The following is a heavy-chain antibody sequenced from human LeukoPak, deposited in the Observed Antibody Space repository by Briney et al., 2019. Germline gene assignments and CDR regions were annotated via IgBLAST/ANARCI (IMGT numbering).Heavy chain of an antibody. CDR3: AREPYYYGSGGYFDL. Sequence: PGGSLRLSCAASGFTFSSYSMNWVRQAPGKGLEWVSSISSSSKYIYDADSVKGRFTVSRDNAKNSLYLQMNSLRAEDTAVYYCAREPYYYGSGGYFDLWGRGTLVTVSS. D-gene: IGHD3-10*01. CDR2: ISSSSKYI. CDR1: GFTFSSYS. V-gene: IGHV3-21*04. J-gene: IGHJ2*01.